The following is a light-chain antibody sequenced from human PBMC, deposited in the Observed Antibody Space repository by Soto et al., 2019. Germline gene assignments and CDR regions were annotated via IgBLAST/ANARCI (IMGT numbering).Light chain of an antibody. J-gene: IGKJ5*01. CDR2: AAS. CDR3: QQYDNLPIT. Sequence: DIQMTQSPSSLSASVGDRFTITCRASQSISSYLNWYQQKPGKAPKLLIYAASSLQSGVPSRFSGSGSGTDFTLTISSLQPEDFATYYCQQYDNLPITFGQGTRLEIK. V-gene: IGKV1-39*01. CDR1: QSISSY.